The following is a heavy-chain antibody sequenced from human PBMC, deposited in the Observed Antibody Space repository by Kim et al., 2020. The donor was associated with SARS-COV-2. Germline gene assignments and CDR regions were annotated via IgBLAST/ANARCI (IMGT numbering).Heavy chain of an antibody. J-gene: IGHJ4*02. D-gene: IGHD2-15*01. CDR2: ISYDGSNK. V-gene: IGHV3-30*18. Sequence: GGSLRLSCAASGFTFSSYGMHWVRQAPGKGLEWVAVISYDGSNKYYADSVKGRFTISRDNSKNTLYLQMNSLRAEDTAVYYCAKDAGPLVSHVDYWGQGTLVTVSS. CDR1: GFTFSSYG. CDR3: AKDAGPLVSHVDY.